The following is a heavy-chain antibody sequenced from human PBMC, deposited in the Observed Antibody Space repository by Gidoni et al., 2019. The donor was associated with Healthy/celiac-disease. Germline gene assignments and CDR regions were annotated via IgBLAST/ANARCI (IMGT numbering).Heavy chain of an antibody. V-gene: IGHV3-30*18. Sequence: QVQLVESGGGVVQPGRSLRLSCAASGFPFSSYGMHWVRQAPGKGLGWVAVISYDGSNKYYADSVKGRFTISRDNSKNTLYLQMNSLRAEDTAVYYCAKVVTKDDAFDIWGQGTMVTVSS. CDR1: GFPFSSYG. J-gene: IGHJ3*02. D-gene: IGHD4-4*01. CDR3: AKVVTKDDAFDI. CDR2: ISYDGSNK.